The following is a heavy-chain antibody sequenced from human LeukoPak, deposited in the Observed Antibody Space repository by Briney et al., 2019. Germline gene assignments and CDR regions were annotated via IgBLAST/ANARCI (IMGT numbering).Heavy chain of an antibody. D-gene: IGHD3-9*01. J-gene: IGHJ5*02. V-gene: IGHV4-61*02. CDR2: IYTSGST. CDR1: GGSISSGSYD. Sequence: SETLSLTCTVSGGSISSGSYDWSWIRQPAGKGLEWIGRIYTSGSTNYNPSLKSRVTISVDTSKNQFSLKLSSVTAADTAVYYCARDRLRYFDWLHGGGWWFDPWGQGTLVTVSS. CDR3: ARDRLRYFDWLHGGGWWFDP.